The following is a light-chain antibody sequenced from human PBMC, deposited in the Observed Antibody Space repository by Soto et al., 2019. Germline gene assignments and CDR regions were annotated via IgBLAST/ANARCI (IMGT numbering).Light chain of an antibody. CDR1: QSVGTN. V-gene: IGKV3-15*01. Sequence: EVVMTQSPATLSVSPGASATLSCRAGQSVGTNLAWYQQKPGQAPRPLIYGASTRATGVPARFSGSGSGTEFTLTISGLPSEDFAVYYCQEYNFWRTFGPGTKVEIK. CDR2: GAS. J-gene: IGKJ1*01. CDR3: QEYNFWRT.